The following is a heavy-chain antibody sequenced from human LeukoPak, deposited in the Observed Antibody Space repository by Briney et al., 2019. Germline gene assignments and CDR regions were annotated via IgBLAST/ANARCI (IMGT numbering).Heavy chain of an antibody. CDR3: ARPYGSGSLLTGFDP. CDR2: ISASNGNT. Sequence: GASVKVSCKASGYTFTSYGISWVRQAPGQGLEWMGWISASNGNTNYAQKLQGRVTMTTDTSTSTAYMELSSLRSEDTAVYYCARPYGSGSLLTGFDPWGQGTLVTVSS. CDR1: GYTFTSYG. D-gene: IGHD3-10*01. J-gene: IGHJ5*02. V-gene: IGHV1-18*01.